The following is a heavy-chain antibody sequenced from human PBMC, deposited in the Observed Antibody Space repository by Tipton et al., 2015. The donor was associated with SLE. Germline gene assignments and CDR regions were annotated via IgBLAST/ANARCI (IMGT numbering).Heavy chain of an antibody. CDR2: IKQDGSDK. Sequence: GSLRLSCASSGFTLSSQWVNWVRQSPGKGLEWVAIIKQDGSDKKYVDSVKGRFTISRDNAKNSLYLQMNGLRAADTALYYCARVHADDTRGMIAFDIWGQGTMVTVSS. V-gene: IGHV3-7*01. CDR1: GFTLSSQW. D-gene: IGHD3-16*01. CDR3: ARVHADDTRGMIAFDI. J-gene: IGHJ3*02.